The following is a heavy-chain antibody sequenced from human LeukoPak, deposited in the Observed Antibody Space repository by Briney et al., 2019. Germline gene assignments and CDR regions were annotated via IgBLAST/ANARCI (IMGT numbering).Heavy chain of an antibody. CDR2: MYSGGST. D-gene: IGHD3-22*01. Sequence: GGSLRLSCAASGFTVSSNSMSWVRQAPGKGLEWVSVMYSGGSTFYADSVKGRFTISRDNSKNTLYLQMNSLRAEDTAVYYCARKHYYDSSGFFPPMDYWGQGTLVSVSS. CDR3: ARKHYYDSSGFFPPMDY. V-gene: IGHV3-66*01. CDR1: GFTVSSNS. J-gene: IGHJ4*02.